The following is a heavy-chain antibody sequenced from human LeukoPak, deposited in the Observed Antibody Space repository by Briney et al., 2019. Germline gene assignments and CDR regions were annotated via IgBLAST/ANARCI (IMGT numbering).Heavy chain of an antibody. D-gene: IGHD5-24*01. J-gene: IGHJ4*02. Sequence: GGSLRLSCAAPGFTFSDYYMSWLRQAPGKGLEWVSYISSSGSTIYYADSVKGRFTISRDNAKNSLYLQMNSLRAEDTAVYYCATANRDDFDYWGQGTLVTVSS. CDR2: ISSSGSTI. V-gene: IGHV3-11*04. CDR3: ATANRDDFDY. CDR1: GFTFSDYY.